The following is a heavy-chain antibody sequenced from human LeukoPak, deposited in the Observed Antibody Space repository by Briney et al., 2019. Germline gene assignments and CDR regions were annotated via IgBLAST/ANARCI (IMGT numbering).Heavy chain of an antibody. CDR3: ARENVAALDY. D-gene: IGHD6-13*01. CDR1: GFTFNTFC. Sequence: GGSLRLSCAASGFTFNTFCMSWVRQAPGKGLEWVANINEDGSEKSYVDSVKGRFTISRDNAQNSLYLQMGSLRAEDTAVYYCARENVAALDYWGQGTLVTVSS. J-gene: IGHJ4*02. V-gene: IGHV3-7*01. CDR2: INEDGSEK.